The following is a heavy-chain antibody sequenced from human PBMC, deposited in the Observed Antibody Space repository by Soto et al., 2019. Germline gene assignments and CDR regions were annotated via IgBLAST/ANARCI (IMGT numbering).Heavy chain of an antibody. D-gene: IGHD5-18*01. J-gene: IGHJ4*02. V-gene: IGHV3-33*01. CDR3: ARDDVDTAMGLFDY. CDR2: IWFDGSNK. CDR1: GFTFSSYG. Sequence: GGSLRLSCAASGFTFSSYGLHWVRQAPGKGLEWVAVIWFDGSNKYYADSVKGRFIISRDNSENTLYLQMNSLRAEDTAVYYCARDDVDTAMGLFDYWGQGTLVTVSS.